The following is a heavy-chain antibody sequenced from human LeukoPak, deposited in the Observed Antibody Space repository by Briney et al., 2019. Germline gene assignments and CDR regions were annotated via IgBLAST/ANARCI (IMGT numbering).Heavy chain of an antibody. CDR3: AKGYCTGASCYVLDS. CDR1: GYDFTTNY. V-gene: IGHV1-46*01. Sequence: ASVKVSCKASGYDFTTNYIHWVRQAPGQGLQWMGTINPSVGSITYGQRFRGRVTMTRDTSTATVYMDLSSLTSEDTAIYYCAKGYCTGASCYVLDSWGQGTLVTVSS. D-gene: IGHD2-15*01. CDR2: INPSVGSI. J-gene: IGHJ4*02.